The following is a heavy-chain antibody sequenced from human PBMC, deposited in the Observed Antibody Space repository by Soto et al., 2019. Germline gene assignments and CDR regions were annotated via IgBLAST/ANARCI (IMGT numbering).Heavy chain of an antibody. D-gene: IGHD3-10*01. J-gene: IGHJ6*02. Sequence: ASVKVSCKASGYTFTSYDINWVRQATGQGLEWMGWMNPNSGNTGYAQKFQGRVTMTRNTSISTAYMELSSLRSEDTAVYYCARGESTTMARGSYYYYYGMDVWGQGTTVSVSS. V-gene: IGHV1-8*01. CDR2: MNPNSGNT. CDR3: ARGESTTMARGSYYYYYGMDV. CDR1: GYTFTSYD.